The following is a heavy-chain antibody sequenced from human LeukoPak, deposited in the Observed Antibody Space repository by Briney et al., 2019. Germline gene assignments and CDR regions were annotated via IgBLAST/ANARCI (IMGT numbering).Heavy chain of an antibody. CDR3: AXXXXNWNYGAFDV. J-gene: IGHJ3*01. CDR2: IHANGDT. CDR1: GGPLSSYF. V-gene: IGHV4-4*08. D-gene: IGHD1-7*01. Sequence: SETLSLTCTVSGGPLSSYFWIWIRQPPGKGLEWIAYIHANGDTNYNPSLKSRMTQSVDTSKNQFSLRLSSVTAADTAVYYCAXXXXNWNYGAFDVWGQGTMVTVS.